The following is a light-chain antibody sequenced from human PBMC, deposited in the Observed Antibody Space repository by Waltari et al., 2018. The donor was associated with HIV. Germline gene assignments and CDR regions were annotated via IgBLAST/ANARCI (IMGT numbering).Light chain of an antibody. V-gene: IGKV1-5*03. CDR3: QQYNSDFYT. J-gene: IGKJ2*01. Sequence: DIQMTQSPSTLSASVGDRVTITCRASQDVGYWLAWYQQKSGKAPKLLMYKTSILEYGVPSRFSGRASVTGFTLTIDGLQPEDFATYYCQQYNSDFYTFGQGTKLEIK. CDR1: QDVGYW. CDR2: KTS.